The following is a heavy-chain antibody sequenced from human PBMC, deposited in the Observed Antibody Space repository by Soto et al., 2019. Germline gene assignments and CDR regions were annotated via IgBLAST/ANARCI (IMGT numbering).Heavy chain of an antibody. V-gene: IGHV3-23*01. CDR2: ISGSGGST. Sequence: PGGSLRLSCAASGFTFSSYAMSWVRKAQGKGLEWVSAISGSGGSTYYADSVKGRFTISRDNSKNTLYLQMNSLRAEDTAVYYCAKGMITFGGVTSLNWSDYWGQGTLVTVSS. CDR3: AKGMITFGGVTSLNWSDY. CDR1: GFTFSSYA. J-gene: IGHJ5*01. D-gene: IGHD3-16*01.